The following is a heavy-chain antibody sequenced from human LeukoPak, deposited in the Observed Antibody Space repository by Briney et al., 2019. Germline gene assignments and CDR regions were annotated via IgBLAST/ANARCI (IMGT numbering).Heavy chain of an antibody. CDR2: ISGSGGST. Sequence: GGTLRLSCAASGFTFSSYGMSWVRQAPGKGLEWVSAISGSGGSTYYADSVKGRFTISRDNSKNTLYLQMNSLRAEDTAVYYCARQAAAKRAFDIWGQGTMVTVSS. CDR1: GFTFSSYG. D-gene: IGHD6-13*01. CDR3: ARQAAAKRAFDI. V-gene: IGHV3-23*01. J-gene: IGHJ3*02.